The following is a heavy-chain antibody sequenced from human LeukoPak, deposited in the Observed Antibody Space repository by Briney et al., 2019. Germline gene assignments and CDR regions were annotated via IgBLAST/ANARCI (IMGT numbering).Heavy chain of an antibody. D-gene: IGHD3-3*01. Sequence: QTGGSLRLSCAASGFTFSSYAMSWVRQAPGKGLEWVSAISGSGGSTYYADSVKGRFTISRDNSKNTLYLQMNSLRAEDTAVYYCAKGKREYGSLEWLIAYYYYYMDVWGKGTTVTVSS. CDR2: ISGSGGST. CDR3: AKGKREYGSLEWLIAYYYYYMDV. J-gene: IGHJ6*03. CDR1: GFTFSSYA. V-gene: IGHV3-23*01.